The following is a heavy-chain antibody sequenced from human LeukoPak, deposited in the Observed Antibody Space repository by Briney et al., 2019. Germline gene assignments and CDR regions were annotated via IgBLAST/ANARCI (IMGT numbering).Heavy chain of an antibody. CDR1: GGSISSYY. V-gene: IGHV4-59*01. Sequence: PSETLSLTCTVSGGSISSYYWSWIRQPPGKGLEWIGYIYYSGSTNYNPSLKSRVTISVDTSKNQFSLKLSSVTAADTAVYYCARDSPPDIVVGVRSAFGIWGQGTMVTVSS. J-gene: IGHJ3*02. CDR2: IYYSGST. D-gene: IGHD2-2*01. CDR3: ARDSPPDIVVGVRSAFGI.